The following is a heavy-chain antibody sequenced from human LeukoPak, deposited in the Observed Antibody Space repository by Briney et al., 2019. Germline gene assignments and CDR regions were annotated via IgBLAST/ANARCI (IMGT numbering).Heavy chain of an antibody. D-gene: IGHD3-10*01. J-gene: IGHJ4*02. V-gene: IGHV4-38-2*02. CDR3: ARLPRITMVRGPKRVYFDY. CDR1: GYSISSGYY. Sequence: PSETLSLTCTVSGYSISSGYYWGWIRQPPGKGLEWIGNIYHSGSTYYNPSLKSRVTISVDTSKNQFSLKLSSVTAADTAVYYCARLPRITMVRGPKRVYFDYWGQGTLVTVSS. CDR2: IYHSGST.